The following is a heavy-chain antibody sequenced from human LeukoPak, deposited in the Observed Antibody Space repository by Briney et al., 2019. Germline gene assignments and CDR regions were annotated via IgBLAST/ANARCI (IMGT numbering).Heavy chain of an antibody. J-gene: IGHJ6*03. D-gene: IGHD5-18*01. CDR3: ARDLVSGVDTGYMDV. V-gene: IGHV1-69*13. Sequence: GASVKVSCKASGYTFTGYYMHWVRQAPGQGLEWMGGIIPIFGTANYAQKFQGRVTITADESTSTAYMELSSLRSEDTAVYYCARDLVSGVDTGYMDVWGKGTTVTVSS. CDR1: GYTFTGYY. CDR2: IIPIFGTA.